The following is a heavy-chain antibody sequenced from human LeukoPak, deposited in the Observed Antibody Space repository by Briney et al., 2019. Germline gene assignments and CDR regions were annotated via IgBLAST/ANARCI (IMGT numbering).Heavy chain of an antibody. J-gene: IGHJ4*02. Sequence: GGSLRLSCAASGFTFSSYAMGWVRQAPGKGLEWVSAFSGSGGSTYYADSVKGRFTISRDTSKNTLYLQMNSLRAEDTAVYYCAKEKYSFGFGYWGQGTLVAVSS. D-gene: IGHD5-18*01. CDR3: AKEKYSFGFGY. CDR1: GFTFSSYA. CDR2: FSGSGGST. V-gene: IGHV3-23*01.